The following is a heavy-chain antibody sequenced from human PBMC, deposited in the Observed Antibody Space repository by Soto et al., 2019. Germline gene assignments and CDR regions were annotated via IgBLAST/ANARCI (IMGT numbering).Heavy chain of an antibody. CDR1: GYTFTSYA. CDR2: INPNSGGT. V-gene: IGHV1-2*04. Sequence: ASVKVSCKASGYTFTSYAMLWVRQAPGQGLEWMGWINPNSGGTNYAQKFQGWVTMTRDTSISTAYLGLSRLKSDDTAVYYCARGGLDSDGSGFYLSIDNWGQGTLVTVSS. D-gene: IGHD3-22*01. J-gene: IGHJ4*02. CDR3: ARGGLDSDGSGFYLSIDN.